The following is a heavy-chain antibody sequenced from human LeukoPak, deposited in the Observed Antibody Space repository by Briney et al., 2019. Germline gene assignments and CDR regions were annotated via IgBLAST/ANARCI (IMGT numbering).Heavy chain of an antibody. Sequence: AASVKVSCKASGYTFTGYYMHWVRQAPGQGLEWMGWINPNSGGTNYAQKFQGWVTMTRDTSISTAYMELSRLRSDDTAVYYCARAVRGGWYRGYFDYWGQGTLVTVSS. CDR2: INPNSGGT. CDR1: GYTFTGYY. D-gene: IGHD6-19*01. CDR3: ARAVRGGWYRGYFDY. J-gene: IGHJ4*02. V-gene: IGHV1-2*04.